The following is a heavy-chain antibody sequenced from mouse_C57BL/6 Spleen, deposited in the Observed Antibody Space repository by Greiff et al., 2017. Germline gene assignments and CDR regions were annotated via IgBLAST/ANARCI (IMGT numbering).Heavy chain of an antibody. Sequence: EVKLMESGPELVKPGASVKMSCKASGYTFTDYNMHWVKQSHGKSLEWIGYINPNNGGTSYNQKFKGKATLTVNKSSSTAYMELRSLTSEDSAVYYCATTVVAKRYFDVWGTGTTVTVSS. CDR2: INPNNGGT. D-gene: IGHD1-1*01. V-gene: IGHV1-22*01. J-gene: IGHJ1*03. CDR3: ATTVVAKRYFDV. CDR1: GYTFTDYN.